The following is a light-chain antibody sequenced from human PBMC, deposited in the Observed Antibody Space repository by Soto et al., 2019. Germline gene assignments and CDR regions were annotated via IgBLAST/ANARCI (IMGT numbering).Light chain of an antibody. Sequence: QAVVTQPPSVSGAPGQRVTISCTGSSSNIGAGYDVYWYQQLPGTAPKLLIYGNSNRPSGVPDRFSGSKSGTSASLAITGLQAEDEADYYCQSNDISLSGYVFGTGTELTVL. CDR2: GNS. J-gene: IGLJ1*01. V-gene: IGLV1-40*01. CDR3: QSNDISLSGYV. CDR1: SSNIGAGYD.